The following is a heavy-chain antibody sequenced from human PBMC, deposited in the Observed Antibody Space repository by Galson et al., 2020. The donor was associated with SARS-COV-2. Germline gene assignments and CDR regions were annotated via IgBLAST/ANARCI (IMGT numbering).Heavy chain of an antibody. CDR1: GFTFSSYS. D-gene: IGHD6-19*01. CDR3: ARALIPIAVAGPGFDY. Sequence: GESLKISCAASGFTFSSYSMNWVRQAPGKGLEWVSSISSSSSYIYYADSVKGRFTISRDNAKNSLYLQMNSLRAEDTAVYYCARALIPIAVAGPGFDYWGQGTLVTVSS. V-gene: IGHV3-21*01. CDR2: ISSSSSYI. J-gene: IGHJ4*02.